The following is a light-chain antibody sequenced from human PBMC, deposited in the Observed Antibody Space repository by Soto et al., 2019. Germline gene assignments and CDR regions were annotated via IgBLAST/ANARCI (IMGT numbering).Light chain of an antibody. CDR2: DAS. V-gene: IGKV1-5*01. J-gene: IGKJ1*01. CDR3: QQYDNLGT. CDR1: QSISRW. Sequence: DIEMTQSPSTLSASVGDRVTITCRASQSISRWLAWYQHKPGKAPKLLIYDASTLDSGVPSRFSGSGSGAEFTLPIRRLQPDDFATYYCQQYDNLGTFGQGTKVDIK.